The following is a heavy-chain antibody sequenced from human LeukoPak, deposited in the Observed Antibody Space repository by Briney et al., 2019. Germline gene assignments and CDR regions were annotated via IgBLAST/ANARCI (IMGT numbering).Heavy chain of an antibody. CDR1: GGTFSSYA. CDR3: AGSIMITFGGI. Sequence: SVKVSCKASGGTFSSYAISWVRQAPGQGLEWMGRIIPVLGIANYAQKFQGRVTITADKSTSTANMELSSLRSEDTAVYYCAGSIMITFGGIWGQGTLVTVSS. CDR2: IIPVLGIA. J-gene: IGHJ4*02. V-gene: IGHV1-69*04. D-gene: IGHD3-16*01.